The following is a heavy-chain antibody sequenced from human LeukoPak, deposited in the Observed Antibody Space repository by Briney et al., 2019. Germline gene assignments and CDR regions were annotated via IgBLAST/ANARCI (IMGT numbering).Heavy chain of an antibody. CDR2: ISGSGGST. CDR3: AKERGYSYGYNY. CDR1: GFTFSSYA. D-gene: IGHD5-18*01. J-gene: IGHJ4*02. V-gene: IGHV3-23*01. Sequence: GGSLRLSCAASGFTFSSYAMSWVRQAPGKGLEWVSGISGSGGSTYYAASVRGRFTISRDSSNDTLYLQMNSLRAEDTAVYYCAKERGYSYGYNYWGQGTLVTVSS.